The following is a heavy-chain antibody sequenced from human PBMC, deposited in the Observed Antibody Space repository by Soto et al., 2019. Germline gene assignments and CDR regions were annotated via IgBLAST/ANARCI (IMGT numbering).Heavy chain of an antibody. Sequence: EFLKIAFQGFGYSCTSYWIGWVRQSPGKGLEWMGRINPSDSYTTYSPSFQGHVTISTDKSFSTAYLQWSGLKASDTAMYYCARLGYCTGTSCYTFDSWGQGTLVTVSS. CDR3: ARLGYCTGTSCYTFDS. D-gene: IGHD2-2*02. J-gene: IGHJ4*02. CDR1: GYSCTSYW. V-gene: IGHV5-10-1*01. CDR2: INPSDSYT.